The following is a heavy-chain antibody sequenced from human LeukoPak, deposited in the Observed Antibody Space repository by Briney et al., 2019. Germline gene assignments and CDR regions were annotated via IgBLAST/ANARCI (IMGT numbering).Heavy chain of an antibody. CDR2: LSHSGSS. D-gene: IGHD1-1*01. CDR3: ARGTGQPYYFDY. J-gene: IGHJ4*02. Sequence: SSETLSLTCTVSGYSISSGYYWDWIRQPPGKGLEWIGTLSHSGSSYYNPSLKSRVTISVDTSKNQFSLNLSSVTAADTAVYYCARGTGQPYYFDYWGQGTLVTVSS. V-gene: IGHV4-38-2*02. CDR1: GYSISSGYY.